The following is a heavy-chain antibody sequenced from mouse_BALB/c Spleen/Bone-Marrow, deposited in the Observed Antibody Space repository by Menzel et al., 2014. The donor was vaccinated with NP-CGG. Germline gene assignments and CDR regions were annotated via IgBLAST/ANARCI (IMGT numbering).Heavy chain of an antibody. CDR3: ARHAYYDQTEVSFVY. CDR2: ISGGGSYT. J-gene: IGHJ3*01. D-gene: IGHD2-4*01. Sequence: EVQVVESRGGLVKSGGSLKLSCAASGFTFSNYGMSWVRQTPEKRLEWVATISGGGSYTFYSDSVKGRFTISRDNAKNNLYLQLSSLRSEDTALYYCARHAYYDQTEVSFVYWGQGTLVTVSA. V-gene: IGHV5-9-2*01. CDR1: GFTFSNYG.